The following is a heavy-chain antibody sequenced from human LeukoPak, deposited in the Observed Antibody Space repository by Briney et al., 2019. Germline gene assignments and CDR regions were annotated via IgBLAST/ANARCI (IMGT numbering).Heavy chain of an antibody. V-gene: IGHV1-69*04. CDR1: GGTFSSYV. CDR3: ARSPLTVTTFWGPFGP. J-gene: IGHJ5*02. Sequence: SVKVSCKASGGTFSSYVISWVRQAPGQGLEWMGRIIPILGIANYAQKFQGRVTITADKSTSTAYMELSSLRSEDTAVYYCARSPLTVTTFWGPFGPWGQGTLVTVSS. CDR2: IIPILGIA. D-gene: IGHD4-11*01.